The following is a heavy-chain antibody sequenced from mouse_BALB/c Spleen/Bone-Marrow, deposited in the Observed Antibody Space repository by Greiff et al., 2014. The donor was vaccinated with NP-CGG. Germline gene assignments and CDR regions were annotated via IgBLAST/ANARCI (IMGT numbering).Heavy chain of an antibody. D-gene: IGHD2-3*01. CDR3: ARSLYDGYFSWFAY. J-gene: IGHJ3*01. Sequence: EVQLVESGAELVKPGASVKLSCTASGFNIKDTYMHWVKQRPEQGLEWIGRIDPANGNTKYDPKFQGKATITADTSSNTAYLQLSSLTSGDTAVYYCARSLYDGYFSWFAYWGQGTLVTVSA. CDR2: IDPANGNT. V-gene: IGHV14-3*02. CDR1: GFNIKDTY.